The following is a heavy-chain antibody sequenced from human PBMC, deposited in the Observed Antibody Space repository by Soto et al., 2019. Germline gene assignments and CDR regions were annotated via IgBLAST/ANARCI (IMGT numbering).Heavy chain of an antibody. CDR2: ISGSGGST. J-gene: IGHJ6*02. CDR1: GFTFSSYA. Sequence: GGSLRLSCAASGFTFSSYAMSWVRQAPGKGLEWVSAISGSGGSTYYADSVKGRFTISRDNSKNTLYLQMNSLRAEDTAVYYCAKDVLPAAILSTGYYSYGMDCWGPGTTVTRSS. V-gene: IGHV3-23*01. D-gene: IGHD2-2*01. CDR3: AKDVLPAAILSTGYYSYGMDC.